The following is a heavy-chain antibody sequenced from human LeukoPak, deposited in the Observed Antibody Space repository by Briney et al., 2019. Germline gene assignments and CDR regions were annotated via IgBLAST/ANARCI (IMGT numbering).Heavy chain of an antibody. Sequence: PSETLSLTCTVSGCSISSYYWSWIRQPPGKGLELIGYIYYSGNTNYNPSLKSLVTISVDTSKNQFSLKLSSVTAADTAVYYCARQQSCSGGTCYFYFDSWGQGTLVTVS. CDR3: ARQQSCSGGTCYFYFDS. D-gene: IGHD2-15*01. V-gene: IGHV4-59*08. CDR1: GCSISSYY. CDR2: IYYSGNT. J-gene: IGHJ4*02.